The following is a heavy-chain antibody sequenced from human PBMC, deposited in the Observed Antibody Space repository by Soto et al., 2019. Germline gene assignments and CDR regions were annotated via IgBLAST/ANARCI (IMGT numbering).Heavy chain of an antibody. CDR1: GFTFSKSA. J-gene: IGHJ4*02. CDR2: VSSDSRHI. Sequence: GGSLRLSCAASGFTFSKSAMNWVRQAPGKGLEWVSSVSSDSRHIYYGDSMEGRFAISRDNAENSLYLQMDNLRAEDTAVYYCARDRGGGALDYWGQGTLVTVSS. CDR3: ARDRGGGALDY. V-gene: IGHV3-21*01. D-gene: IGHD3-10*01.